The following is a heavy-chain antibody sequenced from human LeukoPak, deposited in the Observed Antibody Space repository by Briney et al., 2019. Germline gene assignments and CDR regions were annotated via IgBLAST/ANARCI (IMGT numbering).Heavy chain of an antibody. CDR3: ARHGDGYNRYYFDY. D-gene: IGHD5-24*01. Sequence: KPSETLSLTCAVYGGSFSGYYWSWIRQPPGKGLEWIGEINHSGSTNYNPSLKSRVTISVDTSKNQFSLKLSSVTAADTAVYYCARHGDGYNRYYFDYWGQGTLVTVSS. V-gene: IGHV4-34*01. CDR2: INHSGST. J-gene: IGHJ4*02. CDR1: GGSFSGYY.